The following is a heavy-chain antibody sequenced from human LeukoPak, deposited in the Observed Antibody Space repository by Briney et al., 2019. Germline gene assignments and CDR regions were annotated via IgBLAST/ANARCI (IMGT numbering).Heavy chain of an antibody. V-gene: IGHV1-69*05. CDR2: IIPIVGTA. CDR1: GGTFSSYA. Sequence: SVKVSCKASGGTFSSYAISWVRQAPGQGLEWMGRIIPIVGTANYAQKFQGRVTITTDESTSTAYMELSSLRSENTAVYYCARGLGGRYCSGGSCYSDPFDYWGQGTLVTVSS. D-gene: IGHD2-15*01. J-gene: IGHJ4*02. CDR3: ARGLGGRYCSGGSCYSDPFDY.